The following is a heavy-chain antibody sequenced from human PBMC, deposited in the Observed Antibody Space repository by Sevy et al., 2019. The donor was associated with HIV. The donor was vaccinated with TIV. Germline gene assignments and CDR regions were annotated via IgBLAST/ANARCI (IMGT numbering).Heavy chain of an antibody. V-gene: IGHV3-30*18. Sequence: GGSLRLSCAASGFTFSSYGMHWVRQAPGKGLEWVAVISYDGSNKYYADSVKGRFTISRDNSKNTLYLQMNSLGAEDTAVYYCAKDGLSYYYGSGSYNSPCYFDYWGQGTLVTVSS. CDR1: GFTFSSYG. D-gene: IGHD3-10*01. CDR2: ISYDGSNK. J-gene: IGHJ4*02. CDR3: AKDGLSYYYGSGSYNSPCYFDY.